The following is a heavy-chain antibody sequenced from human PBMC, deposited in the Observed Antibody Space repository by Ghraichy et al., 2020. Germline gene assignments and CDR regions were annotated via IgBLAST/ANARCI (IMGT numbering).Heavy chain of an antibody. Sequence: GESLNISCAASGFTISSYHMNWVRQAPGKGLEWVAYISDSGSTVYYADSVKGRFTISRDNAKNSLYLQMNSLSDEDTAVYYCVRRFDYWGQGTLVTVSS. V-gene: IGHV3-48*02. CDR3: VRRFDY. J-gene: IGHJ4*02. CDR2: ISDSGSTV. CDR1: GFTISSYH.